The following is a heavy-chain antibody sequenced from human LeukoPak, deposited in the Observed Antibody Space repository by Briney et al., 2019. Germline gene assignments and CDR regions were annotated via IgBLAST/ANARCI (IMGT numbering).Heavy chain of an antibody. V-gene: IGHV4-30-4*07. CDR2: IYYSGSA. CDR1: GDSISSGGHS. Sequence: PSETLSLTCAVSGDSISSGGHSWSWIRQPPGKALEWIGYIYYSGSAYYNPSLNSRVSMSVDSSKNQFSLKLSSVTAADTAVYYCARVDYDDTSLIGFDPWGQGTLVTVSS. J-gene: IGHJ5*02. CDR3: ARVDYDDTSLIGFDP. D-gene: IGHD4-17*01.